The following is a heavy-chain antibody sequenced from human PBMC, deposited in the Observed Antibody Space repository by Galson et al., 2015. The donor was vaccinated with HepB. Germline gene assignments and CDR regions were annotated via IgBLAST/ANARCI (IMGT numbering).Heavy chain of an antibody. D-gene: IGHD2-8*01. CDR3: ARGWIGGYCTNGVCYTHYYYYGMDV. Sequence: SVKVSCKASGYTFTSYAMHWVRQAPGQRLEWMGWINAGNGNTKYSQKFQGRVTITRDTSASTAYMELSSLRSEDTAVYYCARGWIGGYCTNGVCYTHYYYYGMDVWGQGTTVTVSS. CDR2: INAGNGNT. CDR1: GYTFTSYA. V-gene: IGHV1-3*01. J-gene: IGHJ6*02.